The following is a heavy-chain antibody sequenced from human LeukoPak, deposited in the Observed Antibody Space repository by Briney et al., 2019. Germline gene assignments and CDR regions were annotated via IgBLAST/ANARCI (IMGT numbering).Heavy chain of an antibody. Sequence: SGTLSLTCAVSGGSFSGYYWSWIRQPPGKGLEWIGEINYSGSTNYNPSLKSRVTISVDTSKNQFSLKLSSVTAADTAVYYCARGHPVLRFLEWLLTNWFDPWGQGTLVTVSS. J-gene: IGHJ5*02. CDR2: INYSGST. CDR1: GGSFSGYY. V-gene: IGHV4-34*01. CDR3: ARGHPVLRFLEWLLTNWFDP. D-gene: IGHD3-3*01.